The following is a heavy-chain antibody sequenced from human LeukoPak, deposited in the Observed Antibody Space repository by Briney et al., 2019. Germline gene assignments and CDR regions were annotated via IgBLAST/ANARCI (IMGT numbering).Heavy chain of an antibody. V-gene: IGHV3-7*01. CDR3: ARDASGSFYDY. CDR2: INQDGREK. CDR1: GFTFSSYA. D-gene: IGHD1-26*01. Sequence: GGSLRLSCAASGFTFSSYAMSWVRQAPGKGLEWVANINQDGREKYYVDSVKGRFTISRDNAKNSLYLQMDSLRAEDTAMYYCARDASGSFYDYWGQGTLVTVSS. J-gene: IGHJ4*02.